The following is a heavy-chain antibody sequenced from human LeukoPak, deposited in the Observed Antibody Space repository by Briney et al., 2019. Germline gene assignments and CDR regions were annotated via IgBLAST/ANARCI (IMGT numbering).Heavy chain of an antibody. CDR1: GGSISSYY. D-gene: IGHD3-16*02. CDR2: IYYSGST. CDR3: ARGGIGAFDI. V-gene: IGHV4-59*12. Sequence: PSETLSLTCTVSGGSISSYYWSWIRQPPGKGLEWIGYIYYSGSTNYNPSLKSRVTISVDRSKNQFSLKLSSVTAADTAVYYCARGGIGAFDIWGQGTMVTVSS. J-gene: IGHJ3*02.